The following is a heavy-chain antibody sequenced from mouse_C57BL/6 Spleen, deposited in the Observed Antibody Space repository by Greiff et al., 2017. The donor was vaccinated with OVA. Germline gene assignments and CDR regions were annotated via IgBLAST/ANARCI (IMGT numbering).Heavy chain of an antibody. CDR3: ARGPGTFAY. J-gene: IGHJ3*01. CDR1: GFTFSDYG. CDR2: ISSGSGTI. D-gene: IGHD4-1*01. Sequence: EVQRVESGGGLVKPGGSLKLSCAASGFTFSDYGMHWVRQAPEKGLEWVAYISSGSGTIYYADTVKGRFTISRANAKNTLFLQMTSLRSEDTAMYYCARGPGTFAYWGQGTLVTVSA. V-gene: IGHV5-17*01.